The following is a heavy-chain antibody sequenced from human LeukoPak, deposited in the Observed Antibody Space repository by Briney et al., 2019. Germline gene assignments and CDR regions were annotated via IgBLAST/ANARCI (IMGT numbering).Heavy chain of an antibody. CDR1: GGSFSGYY. V-gene: IGHV4-34*01. CDR3: ARPVRYYMDV. J-gene: IGHJ6*03. Sequence: SETLSLTCAVYGGSFSGYYWSWIRQPPGKGLEWIGEINHSGSTNYNPSLKSRVTISIDTSKNQFSLKLSSVTAADTAVYYCARPVRYYMDVWGKGTTVTVSS. D-gene: IGHD3-16*02. CDR2: INHSGST.